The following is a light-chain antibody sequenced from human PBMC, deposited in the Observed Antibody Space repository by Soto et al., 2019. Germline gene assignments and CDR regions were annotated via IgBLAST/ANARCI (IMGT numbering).Light chain of an antibody. CDR1: QGVGDD. Sequence: AIQMTQSPSSLSASVGDRVTISCRASQGVGDDLGWYQQRPGKAPKVLIYAASTLQHGVPSRFSGSGSGTYFTLTISSLQPDDSATYYCLQDHDYPHTFGQGTKVEV. CDR3: LQDHDYPHT. J-gene: IGKJ1*01. CDR2: AAS. V-gene: IGKV1-6*01.